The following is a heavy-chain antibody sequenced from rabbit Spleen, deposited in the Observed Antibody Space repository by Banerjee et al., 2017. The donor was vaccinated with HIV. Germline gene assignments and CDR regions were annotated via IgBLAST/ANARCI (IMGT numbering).Heavy chain of an antibody. D-gene: IGHD8-1*01. V-gene: IGHV1S40*01. CDR3: ARDTGSSFSSYGMDL. Sequence: QSLEESGGGLVQPEGSLALTCKASGFSFSSSDYICWVRQAPGKGLEWISCIAGDSSGFTYSATWAKGRFTISKTSSTTVTLQMTSLTVADTATYFCARDTGSSFSSYGMDLWGPGTLVTVS. CDR1: GFSFSSSDY. CDR2: IAGDSSGFT. J-gene: IGHJ6*01.